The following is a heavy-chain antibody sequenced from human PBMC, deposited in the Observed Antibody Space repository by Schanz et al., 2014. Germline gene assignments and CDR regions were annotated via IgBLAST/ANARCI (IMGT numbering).Heavy chain of an antibody. J-gene: IGHJ6*02. CDR1: GFTFSSYG. D-gene: IGHD2-2*01. V-gene: IGHV3-30*18. CDR2: ISNDRSNK. CDR3: AKDSIVVVPAALHYYGMDV. Sequence: QVQLVESGGGVVQPGRSLRLSCAASGFTFSSYGMHWVRQAPGKGLEWVAVISNDRSNKYYADSVKGRFTISRDNSKNTLHLQMNSLRAEDTAVYYCAKDSIVVVPAALHYYGMDVWGQGTTVTVSS.